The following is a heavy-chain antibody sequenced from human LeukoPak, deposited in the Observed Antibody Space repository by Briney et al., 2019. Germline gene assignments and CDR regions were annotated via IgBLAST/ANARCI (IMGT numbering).Heavy chain of an antibody. CDR3: ARVHRIYGMDV. J-gene: IGHJ6*02. Sequence: ASAKVSCKASGYTFIGYYMHWVRQAPGQGLEWMGWINPNSGGTNYAQKFQGRVTMTRGTSTSTAYMELSRLGSDDTAVYYCARVHRIYGMDVWGQGTTVTVSS. CDR2: INPNSGGT. CDR1: GYTFIGYY. V-gene: IGHV1-2*02.